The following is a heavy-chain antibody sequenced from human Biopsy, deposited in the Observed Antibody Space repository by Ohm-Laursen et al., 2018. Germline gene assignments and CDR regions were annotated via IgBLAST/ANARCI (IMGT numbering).Heavy chain of an antibody. CDR2: IFPDDEK. J-gene: IGHJ6*02. CDR1: GFSLSNGRMG. D-gene: IGHD4-17*01. Sequence: PTQTLTLTCSVSGFSLSNGRMGVGWIRQPPGKALEWLAHIFPDDEKAYSTSLKSRLTISKDTSKSQVVLTMTNLDPVDTATYYCARILGSTVTTYSAMDVWGQGTTVTVSS. V-gene: IGHV2-26*01. CDR3: ARILGSTVTTYSAMDV.